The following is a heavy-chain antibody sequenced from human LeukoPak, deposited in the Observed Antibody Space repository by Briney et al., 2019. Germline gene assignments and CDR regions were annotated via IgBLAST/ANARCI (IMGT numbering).Heavy chain of an antibody. CDR3: ARVGGDYYGSGSAYYYYYMDV. V-gene: IGHV1-2*02. D-gene: IGHD3-10*01. J-gene: IGHJ6*03. Sequence: ASVKVSPMPPVYTPSGYNMHSVCQAPGQRLERMGWINPNSGGTNYAQEFQGRVTMTRDTSISTAYMELSRLRSDDTAVYYCARVGGDYYGSGSAYYYYYMDVWGKGTTVTVSS. CDR1: VYTPSGYN. CDR2: INPNSGGT.